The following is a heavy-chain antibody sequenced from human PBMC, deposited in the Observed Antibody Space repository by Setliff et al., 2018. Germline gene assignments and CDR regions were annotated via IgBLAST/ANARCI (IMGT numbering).Heavy chain of an antibody. Sequence: ASVKVSCKASGYTFTDYYMHWVQQAPGKGHEWMGRVDPEDGHTKYAEKFQGRITISADMSLDIAHMELGSLTSEDTAVYYCTTGLRHGVPYFDLWGQGTLVTVSS. CDR2: VDPEDGHT. CDR3: TTGLRHGVPYFDL. V-gene: IGHV1-69-2*01. J-gene: IGHJ4*02. CDR1: GYTFTDYY. D-gene: IGHD3-10*01.